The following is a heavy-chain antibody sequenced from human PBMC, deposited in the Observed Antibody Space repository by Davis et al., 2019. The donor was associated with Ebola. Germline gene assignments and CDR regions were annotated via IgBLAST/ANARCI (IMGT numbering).Heavy chain of an antibody. Sequence: GGSLRLSCAASGFTFSSYGMHWVRQAPGKGLEWVAVISYDGSNKYYADSVKGRFTISRDDSKSIAYLQMNSLKTEDTAVYYCTRVTAAAKIGYYWGQGTLVTVSS. D-gene: IGHD6-13*01. J-gene: IGHJ4*02. V-gene: IGHV3-30*03. CDR1: GFTFSSYG. CDR3: TRVTAAAKIGYY. CDR2: ISYDGSNK.